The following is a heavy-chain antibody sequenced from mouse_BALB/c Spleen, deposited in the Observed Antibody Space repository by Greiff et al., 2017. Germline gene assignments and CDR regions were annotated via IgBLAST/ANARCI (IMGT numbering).Heavy chain of an antibody. V-gene: IGHV1S137*01. CDR2: ISTYYGDA. CDR1: GYTFTDYA. Sequence: VQLQQSGAELVRPGVSVKISCKGSGYTFTDYAMHWVKQSHAKSLEWIGVISTYYGDASYNQKFKGKATMTVDKSSSTAYMELARLTSEDSAIYYCTKEGRSATVVATRAMDYWGQGTSVTVSS. J-gene: IGHJ4*01. CDR3: TKEGRSATVVATRAMDY. D-gene: IGHD1-1*01.